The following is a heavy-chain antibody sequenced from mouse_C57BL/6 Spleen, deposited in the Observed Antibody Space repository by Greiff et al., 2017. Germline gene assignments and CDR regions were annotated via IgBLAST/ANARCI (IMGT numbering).Heavy chain of an antibody. CDR2: INPSTGGT. CDR3: AITTVVARDFDY. J-gene: IGHJ2*01. D-gene: IGHD1-1*01. CDR1: GYSFTGYY. Sequence: VQLQQSGPELVKPGASVKISCKASGYSFTGYYMNWVKQSPEKSLDWIGEINPSTGGTTYKQKFKAKATLTVDKSSSTAYMQLKSLTSEYSAVYYCAITTVVARDFDYWGQGTTLTVSS. V-gene: IGHV1-42*01.